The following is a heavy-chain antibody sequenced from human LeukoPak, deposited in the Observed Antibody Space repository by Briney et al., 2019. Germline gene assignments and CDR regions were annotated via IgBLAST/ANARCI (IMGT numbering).Heavy chain of an antibody. CDR3: ARDLNDYYSYYFDY. CDR1: GFTFSSYS. CDR2: ISSDSRTI. Sequence: GGSLRLSCAASGFTFSSYSMNWVRQAPGKGLEWVSYISSDSRTIYYADSVKGRFTISRDNAKNSLYLQMNSLRAEDSAVYFCARDLNDYYSYYFDYWGQGTLVTVSS. J-gene: IGHJ4*02. D-gene: IGHD3-22*01. V-gene: IGHV3-48*04.